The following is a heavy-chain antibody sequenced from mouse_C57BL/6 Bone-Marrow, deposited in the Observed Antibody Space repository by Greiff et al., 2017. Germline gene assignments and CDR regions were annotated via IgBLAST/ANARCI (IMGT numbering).Heavy chain of an antibody. D-gene: IGHD2-5*01. Sequence: VKVVESGPGLVAPSQSLSITCTVSGFSLTSSGVSWVRQPPGKGLEWLGVIWGAGGTNYHSALISSLGISKDNSKSQVFLKLNSLQTDDTATYYCAKGVYYSNYAWFAYWGQGTLVTVSA. CDR3: AKGVYYSNYAWFAY. J-gene: IGHJ3*01. CDR2: IWGAGGT. V-gene: IGHV2-3*01. CDR1: GFSLTSSG.